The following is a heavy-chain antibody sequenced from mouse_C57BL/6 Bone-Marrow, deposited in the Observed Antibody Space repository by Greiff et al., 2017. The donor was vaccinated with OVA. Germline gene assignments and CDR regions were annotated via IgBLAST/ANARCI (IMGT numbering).Heavy chain of an antibody. Sequence: EVQLQQSGPELVKPGASVKISCKASGYTFTDYYMNWVKQSHGKSLEWIGDINPNNGGTSYNQKFKGKATLTVDKSSSTAYMELRSLTSEDSAVYYCANLVAPDYWGQGTTLTVSS. CDR3: ANLVAPDY. D-gene: IGHD1-1*01. V-gene: IGHV1-26*01. CDR2: INPNNGGT. J-gene: IGHJ2*01. CDR1: GYTFTDYY.